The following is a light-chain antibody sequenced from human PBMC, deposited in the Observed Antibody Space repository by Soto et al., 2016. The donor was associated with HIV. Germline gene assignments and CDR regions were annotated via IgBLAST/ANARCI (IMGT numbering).Light chain of an antibody. V-gene: IGKV1-5*03. Sequence: DIQMTQFPSTLSASIGDRVTITCRASQSVSVWLAWYQQKPGKAPNLLIFKTSTLEIGVPSRFSGSGSGTDFTLTISSLQPEDLATYFCQQYRNYPLTFGGGTKVEI. CDR1: QSVSVW. CDR2: KTS. J-gene: IGKJ4*01. CDR3: QQYRNYPLT.